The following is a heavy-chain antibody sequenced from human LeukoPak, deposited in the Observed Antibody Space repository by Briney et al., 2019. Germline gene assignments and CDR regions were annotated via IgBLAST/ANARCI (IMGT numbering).Heavy chain of an antibody. V-gene: IGHV3-7*01. CDR3: ARVLGSPYYYYMDV. CDR2: IKQDGSEK. CDR1: GFTFSSYW. J-gene: IGHJ6*03. Sequence: PGGSLRLSCAASGFTFSSYWMSWVRQAPGKGLEWVANIKQDGSEKYYVDSVKGRFTISRDNAKNSLYLQMNSLRAEDTAVYYCARVLGSPYYYYMDVWGKGTTVTVSS. D-gene: IGHD3-10*01.